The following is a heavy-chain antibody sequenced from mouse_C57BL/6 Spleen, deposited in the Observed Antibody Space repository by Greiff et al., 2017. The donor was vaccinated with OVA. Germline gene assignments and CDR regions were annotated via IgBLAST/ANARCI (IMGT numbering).Heavy chain of an antibody. J-gene: IGHJ1*03. D-gene: IGHD2-4*01. CDR1: GFTFSDYG. CDR2: ISSGSSTI. V-gene: IGHV5-17*01. Sequence: EVNVVESGGGLVKPGGSLKLSCAASGFTFSDYGMHWVRQAPEKGLEWVAYISSGSSTIYYADTVKGRFTISRDNAKNTLFLQMTSLRSEDTAMYYCARGDYDYDWYFDVWGTGTTVTVSS. CDR3: ARGDYDYDWYFDV.